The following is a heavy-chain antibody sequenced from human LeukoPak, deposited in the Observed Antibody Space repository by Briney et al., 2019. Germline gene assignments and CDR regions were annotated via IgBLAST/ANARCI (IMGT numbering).Heavy chain of an antibody. Sequence: GASVNVSCKASGGTFSSYAISWVRQAPGQGLEWMGGIIPIFGTANYAQKFQGRVTITADESTSTAYMELSSLRSEDTAVYYCATPSEDYYDSSGYYFHYWGQGTLVTVSS. V-gene: IGHV1-69*01. CDR1: GGTFSSYA. J-gene: IGHJ4*02. CDR2: IIPIFGTA. D-gene: IGHD3-22*01. CDR3: ATPSEDYYDSSGYYFHY.